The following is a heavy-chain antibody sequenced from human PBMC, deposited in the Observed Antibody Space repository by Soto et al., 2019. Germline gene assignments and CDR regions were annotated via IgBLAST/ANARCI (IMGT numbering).Heavy chain of an antibody. CDR1: GYNFVRYW. V-gene: IGHV5-51*01. J-gene: IGHJ4*02. CDR3: ASLSLGEQPFDY. Sequence: GESLKISCKTSGYNFVRYWIGWVRQMPGKGLEWMGIIYPGDSDTRYSPSFQGQVTISVDKSISTAYLQWSSLEASDTAMYYCASLSLGEQPFDYWGQGTLVTVSS. D-gene: IGHD3-16*01. CDR2: IYPGDSDT.